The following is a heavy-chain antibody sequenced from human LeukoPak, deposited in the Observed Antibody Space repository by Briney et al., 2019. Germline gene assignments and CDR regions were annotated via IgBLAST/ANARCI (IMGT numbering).Heavy chain of an antibody. CDR1: GCTFNTYT. CDR2: IGRTSTDK. D-gene: IGHD3-22*01. Sequence: GGSLRLSCAASGCTFNTYTMNWVRQAPGKGLEGVSSIGRTSTDKYYADSVRGRFTNSRDNAENSLYVQMTSLRAEDTAVYYCVGGDSREYWGQGTLVTVSS. CDR3: VGGDSREY. V-gene: IGHV3-21*01. J-gene: IGHJ4*02.